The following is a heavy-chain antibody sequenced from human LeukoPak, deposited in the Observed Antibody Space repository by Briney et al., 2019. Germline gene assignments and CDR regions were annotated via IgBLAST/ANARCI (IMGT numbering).Heavy chain of an antibody. CDR1: GGTFSSYA. CDR3: ARDGTNYDFWSGYSYNFDY. D-gene: IGHD3-3*01. J-gene: IGHJ4*02. Sequence: KVSCKASGGTFSSYAISWVRQAPGQGLEWMGGIIPIFSTANYAQKFQGRVTITADESTSTAYMELSSLRSEDTAVYYCARDGTNYDFWSGYSYNFDYWGQGTLVTVSS. CDR2: IIPIFSTA. V-gene: IGHV1-69*01.